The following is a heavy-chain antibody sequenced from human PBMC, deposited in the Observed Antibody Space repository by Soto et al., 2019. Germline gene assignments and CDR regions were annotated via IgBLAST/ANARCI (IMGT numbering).Heavy chain of an antibody. CDR3: ASVWDATYDSRCFFEI. D-gene: IGHD3-22*01. J-gene: IGHJ4*02. CDR2: SSGYNGNT. Sequence: QVQLVQSGAEVKEPGASVKVSCKTSGYTFTSFGISWVRQAPGQGLEWMGWSSGYNGNTKYAQKVHDRVTMTTATATTTAYMELRSLRSDDTAGYYCASVWDATYDSRCFFEIWGQGTLVTVSS. V-gene: IGHV1-18*01. CDR1: GYTFTSFG.